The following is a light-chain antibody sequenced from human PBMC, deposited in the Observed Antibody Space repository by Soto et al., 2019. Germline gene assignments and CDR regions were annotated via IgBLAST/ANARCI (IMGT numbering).Light chain of an antibody. CDR3: QSYDSSLRGYV. J-gene: IGLJ1*01. V-gene: IGLV1-40*01. Sequence: QSVLTQPPSVSGAPGQRVTISCTGSRSNIGAGYDVHWYQQLPGTAPKLLIYGNNNRPSGVSDRFSGSKSGTSGSLAITGLQTEDEADYYCQSYDSSLRGYVFGTGTKLTVL. CDR1: RSNIGAGYD. CDR2: GNN.